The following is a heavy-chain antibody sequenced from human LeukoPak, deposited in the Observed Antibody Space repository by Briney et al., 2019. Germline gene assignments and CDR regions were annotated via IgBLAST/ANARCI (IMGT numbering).Heavy chain of an antibody. CDR1: GYTFTSYY. CDR3: ARGGFIGYCSGGSCYTQNAFDI. D-gene: IGHD2-15*01. CDR2: INPSGGST. J-gene: IGHJ3*02. Sequence: GASVKVSCKASGYTFTSYYMHWVRQAPGQGLEWMGIINPSGGSTGYAQKFQGRVTMTRDTSTSTVYMELSSLRSEDTAVYYCARGGFIGYCSGGSCYTQNAFDIWGQGTMVTVSS. V-gene: IGHV1-46*01.